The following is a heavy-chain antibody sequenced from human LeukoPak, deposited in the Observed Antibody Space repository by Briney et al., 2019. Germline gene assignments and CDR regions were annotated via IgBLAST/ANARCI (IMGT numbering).Heavy chain of an antibody. J-gene: IGHJ4*02. D-gene: IGHD3-10*01. CDR1: GFSFSAYS. CDR3: ARSRYGSGSQFDY. CDR2: ISSSSSYI. V-gene: IGHV3-21*01. Sequence: SGGSLRLSCAASGFSFSAYSMNWVRQAPGKGLEWVSFISSSSSYIYYADSVQGRFTISRDNAKNSLYLQMNSLRAGDTAVYSCARSRYGSGSQFDYWGQGTLVTVSS.